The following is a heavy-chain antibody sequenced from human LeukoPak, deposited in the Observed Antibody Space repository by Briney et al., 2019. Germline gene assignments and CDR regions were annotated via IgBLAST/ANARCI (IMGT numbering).Heavy chain of an antibody. CDR2: ISGSGGST. CDR3: AKRITLIVVVPVVDY. Sequence: SRGSLRLSCAASGFTFSSYAMSWVRQAPGKGLEWVSAISGSGGSTYYADSVKGRFTISRDNSKNTLYLQMNSLRAEDTAVYYCAKRITLIVVVPVVDYWGQGTLVTVSS. D-gene: IGHD3-22*01. J-gene: IGHJ4*02. CDR1: GFTFSSYA. V-gene: IGHV3-23*01.